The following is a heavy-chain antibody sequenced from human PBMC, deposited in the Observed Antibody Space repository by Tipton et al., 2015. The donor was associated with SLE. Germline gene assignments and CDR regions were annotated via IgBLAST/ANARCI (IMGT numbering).Heavy chain of an antibody. CDR2: ISYSGST. Sequence: TLSLTCTVSGGSISSGAYYWNWIRQHPGKGLEWIGYISYSGSTYYNPSLKSRVTISVDTSKNQSSLKLSSVTAADTAVYYCARLLRYFDWLNGIDYWGQGTLVTVSS. CDR1: GGSISSGAYY. D-gene: IGHD3-9*01. CDR3: ARLLRYFDWLNGIDY. J-gene: IGHJ4*02. V-gene: IGHV4-31*03.